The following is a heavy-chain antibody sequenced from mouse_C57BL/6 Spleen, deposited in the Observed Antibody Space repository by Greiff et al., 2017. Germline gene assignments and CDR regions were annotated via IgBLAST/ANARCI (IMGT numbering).Heavy chain of an antibody. CDR3: AREEITTVVYWYFDV. Sequence: VMLVESGAELARPGASVKLSCKASGYTFTSYGISWVKQRTGQGLEWIGEIYPRSGNTYYNEKFKGKATLTADKSSSTAYMELRSLTSEDSAVYFCAREEITTVVYWYFDVWGTGTTVTVSS. V-gene: IGHV1-81*01. D-gene: IGHD1-1*01. CDR1: GYTFTSYG. CDR2: IYPRSGNT. J-gene: IGHJ1*03.